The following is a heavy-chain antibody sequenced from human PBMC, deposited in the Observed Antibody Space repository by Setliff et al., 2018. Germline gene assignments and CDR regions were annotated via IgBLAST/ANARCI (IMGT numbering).Heavy chain of an antibody. Sequence: ASVKVSCKASGYTFTTYAMSWVRQAPGQGPEWMGWINTNSGNPTYAQDFTGRLVFSLDTSVNTAYVEISSLKPEDTAVYYCARDGGNGVDYWGQGTLVTVSS. CDR1: GYTFTTYA. CDR2: INTNSGNP. J-gene: IGHJ4*02. D-gene: IGHD4-4*01. V-gene: IGHV7-4-1*02. CDR3: ARDGGNGVDY.